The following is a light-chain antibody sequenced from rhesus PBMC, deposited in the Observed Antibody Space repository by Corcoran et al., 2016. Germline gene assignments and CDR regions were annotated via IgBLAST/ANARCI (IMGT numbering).Light chain of an antibody. V-gene: IGKV1-74*01. J-gene: IGKJ4*01. Sequence: DIQMTQSPSSLSASVGDRVTITCRASENVNNYLNWYQQKPGKAPKLLIYKASTLQSGVPSRFSGSGSGTDYTFTISSLQPEDVATYYGQHGYGTPLTFGGGTKVELK. CDR2: KAS. CDR3: QHGYGTPLT. CDR1: ENVNNY.